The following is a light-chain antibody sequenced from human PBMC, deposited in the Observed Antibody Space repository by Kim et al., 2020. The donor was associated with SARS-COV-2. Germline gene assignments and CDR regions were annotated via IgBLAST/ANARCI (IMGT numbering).Light chain of an antibody. CDR2: EVS. V-gene: IGLV2-8*01. CDR3: SSYAGSDNYV. CDR1: ISDVGGYNY. J-gene: IGLJ1*01. Sequence: LTQPPSASGSPGQSVTISCTGTISDVGGYNYVSWYQQHPGKAPKLMIYEVSKRPSGVPDRFSGSKSGHTASLTVSGLQAEDEADYYCSSYAGSDNYVFGTGTKVTVL.